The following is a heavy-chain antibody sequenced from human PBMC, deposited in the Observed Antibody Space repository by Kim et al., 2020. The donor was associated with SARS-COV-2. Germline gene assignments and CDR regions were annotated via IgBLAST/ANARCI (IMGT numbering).Heavy chain of an antibody. D-gene: IGHD6-13*01. CDR1: GFTFSSYA. V-gene: IGHV3-30*04. CDR3: ARDSRAAADINYFDY. CDR2: ISYDGSNK. Sequence: GGSLRLSCAASGFTFSSYAMHWVRQAPGKGLEWVAVISYDGSNKYYADSVKGRFTISRDNSKNTLYLQMNSLRAEDTAVYYCARDSRAAADINYFDYWGQGTLVTVSS. J-gene: IGHJ4*02.